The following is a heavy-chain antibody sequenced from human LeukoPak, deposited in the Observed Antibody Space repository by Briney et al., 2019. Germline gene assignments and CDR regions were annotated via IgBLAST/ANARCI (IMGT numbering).Heavy chain of an antibody. J-gene: IGHJ4*02. V-gene: IGHV3-7*01. CDR2: IKEDGSEK. CDR1: GFTFSTYW. Sequence: PGGSLRLSCAASGFTFSTYWMSWVRQAPGKGLEWVANIKEDGSEKYSVDSVKGRFTISRDNAKNSLYLQMNSLRAEDTAGYYCARPSPLTGDPHFDYWGQGTLVTVSS. D-gene: IGHD7-27*01. CDR3: ARPSPLTGDPHFDY.